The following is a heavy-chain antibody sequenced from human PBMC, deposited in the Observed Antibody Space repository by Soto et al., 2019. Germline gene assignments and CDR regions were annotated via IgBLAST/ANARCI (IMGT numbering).Heavy chain of an antibody. V-gene: IGHV1-69*02. CDR3: ARGGKYCSSTTCYAHFDN. J-gene: IGHJ4*02. CDR2: IIPILGIT. Sequence: QVQLVQSGAEVQKPGSSVKVSCKASGGTFSSYTISWVRQAPGQGLEWMGRIIPILGITNYAQKFQGRVTITADKSTSTAYMELSSLRSEDTAVYYCARGGKYCSSTTCYAHFDNWGQGTLVTVSS. D-gene: IGHD2-2*01. CDR1: GGTFSSYT.